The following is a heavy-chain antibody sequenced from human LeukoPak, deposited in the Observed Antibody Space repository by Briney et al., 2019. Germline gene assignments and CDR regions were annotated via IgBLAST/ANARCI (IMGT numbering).Heavy chain of an antibody. CDR3: AKDQDYYYYYGMDV. CDR1: GFAFSSYW. CDR2: INPGGSST. Sequence: PGGSLRLSCAASGFAFSSYWMHWVRQVPGKGLVWVSRINPGGSSTAYADSVKGRFTISRDNAKNSLYLQMNSLRAEDTALYYCAKDQDYYYYYGMDVWGQGTTVTVSS. J-gene: IGHJ6*02. V-gene: IGHV3-74*01.